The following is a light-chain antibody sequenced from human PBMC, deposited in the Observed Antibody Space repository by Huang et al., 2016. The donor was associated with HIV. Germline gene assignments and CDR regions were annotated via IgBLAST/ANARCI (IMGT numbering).Light chain of an antibody. V-gene: IGKV3-11*01. CDR1: QSVSSY. CDR3: QQRISWPPSYT. Sequence: EIVLTQSPATLSLSPGDRATLSCRASQSVSSYFAWYQQKPGQAPRLLIYATSNRATGVPARFSGSGSGTDFTLTISSLEPEDFANYCCQQRISWPPSYTFGQGTKVEI. CDR2: ATS. J-gene: IGKJ2*01.